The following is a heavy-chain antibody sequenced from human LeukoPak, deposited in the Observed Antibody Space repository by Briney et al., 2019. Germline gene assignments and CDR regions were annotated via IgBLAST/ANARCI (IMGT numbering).Heavy chain of an antibody. Sequence: ASVKVSCKASGYTFTSYGISWVRQAPGQGLEWMGWNSAYNGNTNYAQKLQGRVAMTTDTSTSTAYMELRSLRSDDTAVYYCATGKQQLVLVYWGQGTLVTVSS. D-gene: IGHD6-13*01. V-gene: IGHV1-18*01. CDR2: NSAYNGNT. CDR1: GYTFTSYG. J-gene: IGHJ4*02. CDR3: ATGKQQLVLVY.